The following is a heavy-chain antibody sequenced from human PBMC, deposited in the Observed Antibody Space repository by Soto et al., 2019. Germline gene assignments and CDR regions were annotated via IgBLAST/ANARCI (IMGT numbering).Heavy chain of an antibody. CDR2: ISWNSGSI. CDR3: AKEISIAVGAGFDP. V-gene: IGHV3-9*01. Sequence: EVQLVESGGGLVQPGRSLRLSCAASGFTFDDYAMHWVRQAPGKGLEWVSGISWNSGSIGYADSVKGRFTISRDNAKNSLYLQMNSLRAEDTALYYCAKEISIAVGAGFDPWGQGTLVTVSS. J-gene: IGHJ5*02. CDR1: GFTFDDYA. D-gene: IGHD6-19*01.